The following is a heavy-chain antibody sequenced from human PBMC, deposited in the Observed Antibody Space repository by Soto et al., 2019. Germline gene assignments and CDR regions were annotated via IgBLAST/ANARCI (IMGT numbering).Heavy chain of an antibody. D-gene: IGHD5-12*01. Sequence: GESLKISCGASGYSFPGFWIGWVHQMPGKGLEWLGIIFPGDSDTRYSPSFQGQVTISVDKSISTAYLQWSSLKASDTAMYYCARRGAGYNYDYWGQGTLVTVSA. V-gene: IGHV5-51*07. J-gene: IGHJ4*02. CDR1: GYSFPGFW. CDR3: ARRGAGYNYDY. CDR2: IFPGDSDT.